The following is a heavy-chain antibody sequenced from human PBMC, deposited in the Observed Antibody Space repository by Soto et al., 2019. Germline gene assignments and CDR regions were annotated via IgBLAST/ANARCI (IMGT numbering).Heavy chain of an antibody. Sequence: QVQLVQSGAEVKKPGASVKVSCKASGYTFTSYGISWVRQAPGQGLEWMGWISAYNGNTNYAQKLQGRVTMTTDTSTSTAYMELRSLRSDDTAVYYCARGLNYYDSSGYYTNMGAFDIWGKGTMVTVSS. D-gene: IGHD3-22*01. CDR3: ARGLNYYDSSGYYTNMGAFDI. J-gene: IGHJ3*02. CDR2: ISAYNGNT. V-gene: IGHV1-18*01. CDR1: GYTFTSYG.